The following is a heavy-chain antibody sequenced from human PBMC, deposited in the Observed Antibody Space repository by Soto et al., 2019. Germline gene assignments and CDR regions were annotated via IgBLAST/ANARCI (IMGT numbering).Heavy chain of an antibody. V-gene: IGHV4-39*01. Sequence: SETLSLTCTVSGGSISSSSYYWGWIRQPPGKGLEWIGSIYYSGSTYYNPSLKSRVTISVDTSKNQFSLKLSSVTAADTAVYYCARQIFYSGWYDLFDYWGQGTLVTVSS. CDR2: IYYSGST. J-gene: IGHJ4*02. CDR1: GGSISSSSYY. CDR3: ARQIFYSGWYDLFDY. D-gene: IGHD6-19*01.